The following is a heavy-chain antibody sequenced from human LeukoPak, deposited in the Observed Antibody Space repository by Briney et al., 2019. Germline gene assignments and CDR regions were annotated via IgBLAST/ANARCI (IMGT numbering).Heavy chain of an antibody. D-gene: IGHD3-10*01. CDR2: ISYDGSHK. V-gene: IGHV3-30*03. CDR3: AVGSGEGNWFDP. J-gene: IGHJ5*02. CDR1: GFTFSSYG. Sequence: GGSLRLSCAASGFTFSSYGMHWVRQAPGKGLEWVAVISYDGSHKYSADSVKGRFTISRDNSKNTLYLQMNSLRAEDTAVYYCAVGSGEGNWFDPWGQGTLVTVSS.